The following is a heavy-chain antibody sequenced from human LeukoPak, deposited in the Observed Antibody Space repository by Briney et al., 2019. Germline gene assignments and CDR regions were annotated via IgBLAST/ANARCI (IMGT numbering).Heavy chain of an antibody. CDR3: AKDRGQLVPKYNWFDP. V-gene: IGHV3-23*01. CDR1: GFTFSSYA. CDR2: ISSSGSST. J-gene: IGHJ5*02. Sequence: GGFLRLSCAASGFTFSSYAMNWVRQAPGKGLEWVSAISSSGSSTYYADSVKGRFTISRDNSKNTLYLQMNSLRAEDTAVYYCAKDRGQLVPKYNWFDPWGQGTLVTVSS. D-gene: IGHD6-6*01.